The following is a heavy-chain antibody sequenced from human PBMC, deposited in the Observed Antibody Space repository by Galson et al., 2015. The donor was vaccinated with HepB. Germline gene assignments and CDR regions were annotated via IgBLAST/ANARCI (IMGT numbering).Heavy chain of an antibody. CDR3: ATGRFGKYYGVDT. D-gene: IGHD2/OR15-2a*01. J-gene: IGHJ5*02. CDR2: FEPEDGET. Sequence: SVKVSCKVSGYTLTDLSMHWVRQAPGKGLEWMGSFEPEDGETIYAQKFQGRVTMTEDTSTDTAYMELSSLRSEDTAVYYCATGRFGKYYGVDTWGQGTLVTVSS. V-gene: IGHV1-24*01. CDR1: GYTLTDLS.